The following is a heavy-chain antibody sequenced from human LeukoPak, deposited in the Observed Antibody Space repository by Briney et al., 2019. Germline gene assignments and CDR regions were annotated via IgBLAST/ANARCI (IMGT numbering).Heavy chain of an antibody. V-gene: IGHV4-59*08. Sequence: SETLSLTCTVSDIGTYYWSWIRQPPGKGLEWIAYISYNQMTNYDSSLSSRVAISLDTSKNQFSLTVTSVTAADTAVYYCARTTHGSYSVGWPYFDYWGQGILVTVSS. J-gene: IGHJ4*02. CDR3: ARTTHGSYSVGWPYFDY. CDR2: ISYNQMT. CDR1: DIGTYY. D-gene: IGHD3-10*01.